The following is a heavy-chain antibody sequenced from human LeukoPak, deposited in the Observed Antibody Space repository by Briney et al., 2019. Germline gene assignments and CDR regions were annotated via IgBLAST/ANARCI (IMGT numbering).Heavy chain of an antibody. D-gene: IGHD3-10*01. Sequence: GRSLRLSCAASGFTFSSYGMHWVRQAPGKGLEWVAVISYDGSNKYYADSVKGRFTISRDNSKNTLYLQMNSLRAEDTAVYYCARNLWFGGSFDIWGQGTMVTVSS. CDR1: GFTFSSYG. V-gene: IGHV3-30*03. J-gene: IGHJ3*02. CDR2: ISYDGSNK. CDR3: ARNLWFGGSFDI.